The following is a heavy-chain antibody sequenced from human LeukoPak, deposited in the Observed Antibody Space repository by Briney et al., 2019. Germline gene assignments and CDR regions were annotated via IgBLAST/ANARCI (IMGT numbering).Heavy chain of an antibody. J-gene: IGHJ6*03. CDR3: ARVDIVVVPAGIGLYHYYYMDV. D-gene: IGHD2-2*02. CDR2: IKQDGSEK. Sequence: GGSLRLSCAASGFTFSSYWMSWVRQAPGKGLEWVANIKQDGSEKYYVDSVKGRFTISRDNAKNSLYLQMNSLRAEDTAVYDCARVDIVVVPAGIGLYHYYYMDVWGKGTTVTVSS. V-gene: IGHV3-7*01. CDR1: GFTFSSYW.